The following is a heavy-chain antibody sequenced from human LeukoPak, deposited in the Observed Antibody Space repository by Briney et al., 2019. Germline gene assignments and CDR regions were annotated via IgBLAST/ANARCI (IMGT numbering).Heavy chain of an antibody. V-gene: IGHV4-31*03. J-gene: IGHJ3*02. CDR2: IYYSGST. CDR1: GGSISSGGYY. Sequence: SQTLSLTCTVSGGSISSGGYYWSWIRQHPGKGLEWIGYIYYSGSTYYNPSLKSRVTISVDTSKNQFSLKLSSVTAADTAVYYCASSPPLGELSSRGPNDAFDIWGQGTMVTVSS. D-gene: IGHD3-16*02. CDR3: ASSPPLGELSSRGPNDAFDI.